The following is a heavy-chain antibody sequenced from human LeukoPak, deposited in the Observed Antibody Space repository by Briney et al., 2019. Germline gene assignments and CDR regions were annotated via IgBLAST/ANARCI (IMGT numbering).Heavy chain of an antibody. CDR3: ARGVYIAAAQYGY. J-gene: IGHJ4*02. CDR1: GGSISSYY. D-gene: IGHD6-13*01. Sequence: PSETLSLTCTVSGGSISSYYWSWIRQPPGKGLEWIGYIYYSGSTNYNPSLKSRVTISVDTSRNQFSLKLSSVTAADTAVYYCARGVYIAAAQYGYWGQGTLVTVSS. V-gene: IGHV4-59*01. CDR2: IYYSGST.